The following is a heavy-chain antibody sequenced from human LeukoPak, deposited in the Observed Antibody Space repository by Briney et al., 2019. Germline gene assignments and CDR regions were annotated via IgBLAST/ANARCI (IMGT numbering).Heavy chain of an antibody. V-gene: IGHV3-53*01. CDR3: ARGSSGYYYSLLGY. J-gene: IGHJ4*02. CDR2: IYSGGST. Sequence: PGGSLRLSCAASGFTFTTYAMSWVRQAPGKGLEWVSVIYSGGSTYYADSVKGRFTISRDNSKNTVYLQMNSLRAEDTAVYYCARGSSGYYYSLLGYWGQGTLVTVSS. D-gene: IGHD3-22*01. CDR1: GFTFTTYA.